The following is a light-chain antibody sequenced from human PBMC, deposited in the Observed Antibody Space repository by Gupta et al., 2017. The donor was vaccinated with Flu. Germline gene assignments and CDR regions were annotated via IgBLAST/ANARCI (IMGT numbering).Light chain of an antibody. Sequence: PSSVSASGGDSVTITCRASQDIGSWLAWYQQKPGKAPKLLIYSATSLQSGVPSRFSGGGYGTDFTLTITTLQPEDFATYYCQEANSFPLTFGGGTKVDI. CDR3: QEANSFPLT. J-gene: IGKJ4*01. CDR2: SAT. CDR1: QDIGSW. V-gene: IGKV1-12*01.